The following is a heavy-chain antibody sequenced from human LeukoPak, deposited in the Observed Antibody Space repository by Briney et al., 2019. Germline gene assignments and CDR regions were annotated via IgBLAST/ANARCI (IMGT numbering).Heavy chain of an antibody. CDR2: IRYDGSNK. Sequence: GGSLRLSCVASGFTFSSRDWMTWVRQAPGKGLEWVAFIRYDGSNKYYADSVKGRFTISRDNSKNTLYLQMNSLRAEDTAVYYCAKGEVDYWGQGTLVTVSS. CDR1: GFTFSSRDW. J-gene: IGHJ4*02. CDR3: AKGEVDY. V-gene: IGHV3-30*02.